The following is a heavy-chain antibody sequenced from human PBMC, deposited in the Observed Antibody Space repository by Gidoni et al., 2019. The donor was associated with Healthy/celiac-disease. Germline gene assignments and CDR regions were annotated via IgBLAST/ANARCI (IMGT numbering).Heavy chain of an antibody. J-gene: IGHJ3*02. CDR2: INAGNGNT. CDR3: ARVGRGSGWTAYDAFDI. V-gene: IGHV1-3*01. D-gene: IGHD6-19*01. CDR1: GSTFPSYA. Sequence: QVQLVQSGAEVKKPGASVKVSCKASGSTFPSYAMHWVRQAPGQRLEWMGWINAGNGNTKYSQKFQGRVTITRDTSASTAYMELSSLRSEDTAVYYCARVGRGSGWTAYDAFDIWGQGTMVTVSS.